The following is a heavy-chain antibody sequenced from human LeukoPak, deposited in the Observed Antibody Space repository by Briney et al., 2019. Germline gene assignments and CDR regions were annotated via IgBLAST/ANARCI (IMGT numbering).Heavy chain of an antibody. D-gene: IGHD2-15*01. V-gene: IGHV3-30*18. CDR2: ISYDGSNK. Sequence: GGSLRLSCAASGFTFSSYGMHWVRQAPGKGLEWVAVISYDGSNKYYADSVKGRFTISRDNSKNTLYLQMNSLRAEDTAVYYCAKDEFSDGYYYYYGMDVWGQGTTVTVSS. CDR1: GFTFSSYG. CDR3: AKDEFSDGYYYYYGMDV. J-gene: IGHJ6*02.